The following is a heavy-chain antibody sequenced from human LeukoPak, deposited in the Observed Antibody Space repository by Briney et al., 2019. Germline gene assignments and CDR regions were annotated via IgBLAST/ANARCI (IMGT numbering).Heavy chain of an antibody. V-gene: IGHV3-30*02. CDR3: AKDRLRYYYDILTGQIFDP. CDR1: GFTFSSYG. D-gene: IGHD3-9*01. J-gene: IGHJ5*02. CDR2: IRYDGSNK. Sequence: GGSLRLSCAASGFTFSSYGMHWVRQAPGKGLEWVAFIRYDGSNKYYADSVKGRFTFSRDNSKNTLYLQMNSLRAEDTAVYYCAKDRLRYYYDILTGQIFDPWGQGTLVTVSS.